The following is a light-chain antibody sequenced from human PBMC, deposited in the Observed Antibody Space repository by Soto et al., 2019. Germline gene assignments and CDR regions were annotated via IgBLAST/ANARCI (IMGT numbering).Light chain of an antibody. CDR1: SSDVGGYNL. CDR2: EVI. Sequence: QSVLTQPPSASGSPGQSVTISCAGTSSDVGGYNLVSWYQQHPGKAPKLMIYEVIKRPSGVPDRFSGSKSGNTASLTVSGLHAEDEADYYCSSYAGTTTWVFGGGTKLTVL. CDR3: SSYAGTTTWV. V-gene: IGLV2-8*01. J-gene: IGLJ3*02.